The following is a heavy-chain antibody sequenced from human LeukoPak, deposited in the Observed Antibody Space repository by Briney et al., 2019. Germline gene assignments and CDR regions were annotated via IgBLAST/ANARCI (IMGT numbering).Heavy chain of an antibody. D-gene: IGHD3-22*01. V-gene: IGHV1-2*02. Sequence: ASVKVSCTASGYTFTGYYMHWVRQAPGQGLEWMGWINPNSGGTNYAQKFQGRVTMTRDTSISTAYMELSRLRSDDTAVYYCAREEDYYDSSGYYGAWFDPWGQGTLVTVFS. CDR3: AREEDYYDSSGYYGAWFDP. CDR2: INPNSGGT. CDR1: GYTFTGYY. J-gene: IGHJ5*02.